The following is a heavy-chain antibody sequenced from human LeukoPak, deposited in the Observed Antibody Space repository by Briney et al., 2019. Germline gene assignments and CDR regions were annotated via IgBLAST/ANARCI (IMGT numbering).Heavy chain of an antibody. CDR2: IKEDGSAK. CDR1: GFTFNGYW. V-gene: IGHV3-7*03. CDR3: ARDTLDFWSGYYHPYFDY. J-gene: IGHJ4*02. Sequence: GGSLRLSCAASGFTFNGYWMSWVRQAPGQGLEWVANIKEDGSAKYYVDSVKGRFIISRDNAKNSLYLQMNSLRAEDTAVYYCARDTLDFWSGYYHPYFDYWGQGTLVTLSS. D-gene: IGHD3-3*01.